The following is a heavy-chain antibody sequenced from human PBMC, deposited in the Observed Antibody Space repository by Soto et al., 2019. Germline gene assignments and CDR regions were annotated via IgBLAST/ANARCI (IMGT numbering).Heavy chain of an antibody. CDR1: GFTFSSYS. CDR3: AKPPAHQIDTNAYYPV. CDR2: IGTNGGST. Sequence: PGGSLRLSCSASGFTFSSYSIHWVRQAPGKGLEYVSSIGTNGGSTFYADSVKGRFTISRDNSKNTLYLQMNSLRDEDTAEYYCAKPPAHQIDTNAYYPVWGQGTL. D-gene: IGHD3-16*01. J-gene: IGHJ1*01. V-gene: IGHV3-64D*06.